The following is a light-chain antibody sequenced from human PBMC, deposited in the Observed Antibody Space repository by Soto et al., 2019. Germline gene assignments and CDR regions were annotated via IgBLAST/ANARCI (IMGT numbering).Light chain of an antibody. V-gene: IGLV1-51*02. CDR1: SSSIGNNY. CDR3: GTWDSSLSADV. Sequence: QSVLTQPPSLSAAPGQRVTISCSGSSSSIGNNYVSWYQHLPGTAPKLLIYETNKRPSGISDRFSGSKSGTSATLGITGLQTGDEADYYCGTWDSSLSADVFGTGTKVTVL. J-gene: IGLJ1*01. CDR2: ETN.